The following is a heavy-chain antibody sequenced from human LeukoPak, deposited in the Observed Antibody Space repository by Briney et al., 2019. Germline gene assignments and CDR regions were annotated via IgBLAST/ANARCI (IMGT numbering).Heavy chain of an antibody. D-gene: IGHD2-2*01. J-gene: IGHJ6*03. CDR2: ISAYNGNT. V-gene: IGHV1-18*01. CDR3: ARGVVVPAASDYYYYMDV. CDR1: GYTFTSYG. Sequence: ASVKVSCKASGYTFTSYGISWVRQAPGQGLEWMGWISAYNGNTNYAQKLQGRVTMTTDTSTSTAYMELSSLRSEDTAVYYCARGVVVPAASDYYYYMDVWGKGTTVTVSS.